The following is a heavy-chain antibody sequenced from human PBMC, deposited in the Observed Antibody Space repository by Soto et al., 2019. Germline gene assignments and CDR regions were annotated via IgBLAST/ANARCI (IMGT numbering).Heavy chain of an antibody. V-gene: IGHV2-5*02. CDR3: AHRQGYGVYYFPY. J-gene: IGHJ4*02. CDR1: GFSLNTGGVA. Sequence: QITLKESGPTLVRPTQTLTLTCTFSGFSLNTGGVAVGWIRQPPGKALEWLALLYWDDDKRYSPSLNSRLTLTKDTSKNQVVLIMTNMDPVDTATYYCAHRQGYGVYYFPYWGQGTLVTVSS. CDR2: LYWDDDK. D-gene: IGHD4-17*01.